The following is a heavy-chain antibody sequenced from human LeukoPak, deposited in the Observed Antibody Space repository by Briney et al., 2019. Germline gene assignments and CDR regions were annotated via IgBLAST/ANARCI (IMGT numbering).Heavy chain of an antibody. CDR1: GGSFSGYY. CDR2: IYYSGAT. Sequence: TPSETLSLTCAVYGGSFSGYYWNWIRQPPGKGLEWIGYIYYSGATNYNPSLKSRVTTSVDTSKNQFSLKLSSVTAADTAVYYCARGVYIAAAQYGFWGQGALVTVSS. CDR3: ARGVYIAAAQYGF. J-gene: IGHJ4*02. D-gene: IGHD6-13*01. V-gene: IGHV4-59*01.